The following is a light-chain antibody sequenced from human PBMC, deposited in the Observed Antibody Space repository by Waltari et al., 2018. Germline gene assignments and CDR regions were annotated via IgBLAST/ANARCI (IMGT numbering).Light chain of an antibody. J-gene: IGLJ2*01. CDR1: TSNIGNNY. V-gene: IGLV1-47*01. Sequence: QSVLTQPPSASGAPGQWVTISCSGSTSNIGNNYVYWYQKLPGTAPKLLVSMNDRRPSGVPDRYSGSKSGTSASLASSGLRSEDEADYYCASWDGALTGVVFGGGTRLTVL. CDR2: MND. CDR3: ASWDGALTGVV.